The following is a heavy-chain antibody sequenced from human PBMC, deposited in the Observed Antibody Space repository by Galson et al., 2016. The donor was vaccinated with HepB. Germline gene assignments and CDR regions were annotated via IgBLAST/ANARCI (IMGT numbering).Heavy chain of an antibody. CDR1: GFAFSSYA. CDR2: ISGSGGTT. V-gene: IGHV3-23*01. Sequence: SLRLSCAASGFAFSSYALSWVRQAPGKGLEWVSVISGSGGTTYYADSVKGRLTISRDNSKNALFLQMNSLRAEDPALYYCAKEPHYDFWSGHPFDYWVQGTLVTVSS. J-gene: IGHJ4*02. CDR3: AKEPHYDFWSGHPFDY. D-gene: IGHD3-3*01.